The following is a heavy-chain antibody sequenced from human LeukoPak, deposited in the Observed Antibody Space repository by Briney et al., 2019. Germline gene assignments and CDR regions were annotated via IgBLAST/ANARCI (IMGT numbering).Heavy chain of an antibody. CDR2: ISYDGSNK. Sequence: PGGSLRLSCAASGFTFSSYAMHWVRQAPGKGLEWVAVISYDGSNKYYADSVKGRFTISRDNSKNTLYLQRNSLRTEDTAVYYCARNLTGTHEYFQHWGQGTLVTVSS. J-gene: IGHJ1*01. CDR3: ARNLTGTHEYFQH. CDR1: GFTFSSYA. D-gene: IGHD1-14*01. V-gene: IGHV3-30-3*01.